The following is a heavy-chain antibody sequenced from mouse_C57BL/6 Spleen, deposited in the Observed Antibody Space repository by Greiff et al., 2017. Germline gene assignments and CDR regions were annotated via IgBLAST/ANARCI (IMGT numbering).Heavy chain of an antibody. V-gene: IGHV1-39*01. Sequence: VQLKQSGPELVKPGASVKISCKASGYSFTDYNMNWVKQSNGKSLEWIGVINPNYGTTSYNQKFKGKATLTVDQSSSTAYMQLNSLTSEDSAVYYCARTFYYGSSRYFDVWGTGTTVTVSS. CDR3: ARTFYYGSSRYFDV. D-gene: IGHD1-1*01. CDR2: INPNYGTT. J-gene: IGHJ1*03. CDR1: GYSFTDYN.